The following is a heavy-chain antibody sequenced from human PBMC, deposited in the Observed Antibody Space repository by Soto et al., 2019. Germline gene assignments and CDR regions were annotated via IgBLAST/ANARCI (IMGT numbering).Heavy chain of an antibody. V-gene: IGHV4-39*07. CDR1: GHSISSSNYY. CDR3: AKVSARNPNSYYDSGLDY. Sequence: PSETLSLTCTVSGHSISSSNYYWGWIRQPPGKGLEWIGSIFYSGFTYDNPSLKSRVTMSVDRSKNTLYLQMSSLRAEDTAVYYCAKVSARNPNSYYDSGLDYWGQGTLVSVSS. J-gene: IGHJ4*02. D-gene: IGHD3-10*01. CDR2: IFYSGFT.